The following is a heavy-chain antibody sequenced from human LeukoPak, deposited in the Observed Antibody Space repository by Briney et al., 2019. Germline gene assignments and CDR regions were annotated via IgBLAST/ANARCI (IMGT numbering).Heavy chain of an antibody. CDR1: GGSFSGYY. D-gene: IGHD5-18*01. CDR2: INHSGST. CDR3: ARDGYSYGFYGYYYYYYMDV. J-gene: IGHJ6*03. Sequence: PSETLSLTCAVYGGSFSGYYWSWIRQPPGKGLEWIGEINHSGSTNYNPSLKSRVTISVDTSKNQFSLKLSSVTAADTAGYYCARDGYSYGFYGYYYYYYMDVWGKGTTVTISS. V-gene: IGHV4-34*01.